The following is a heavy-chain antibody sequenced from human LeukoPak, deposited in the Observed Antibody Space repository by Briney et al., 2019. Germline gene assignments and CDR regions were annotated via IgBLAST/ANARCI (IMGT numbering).Heavy chain of an antibody. CDR1: GGSFSGYY. Sequence: PSETLSLTCAVYGGSFSGYYWSWIRQPPGEGLEWIGEINHSGSTNYNPSLKSRVTISVDTSKNQFSLKLSSVTAADTAVYYCARGRKYQLLSWFDPWGQGTLVTVSS. J-gene: IGHJ5*02. D-gene: IGHD2-2*01. CDR3: ARGRKYQLLSWFDP. V-gene: IGHV4-34*01. CDR2: INHSGST.